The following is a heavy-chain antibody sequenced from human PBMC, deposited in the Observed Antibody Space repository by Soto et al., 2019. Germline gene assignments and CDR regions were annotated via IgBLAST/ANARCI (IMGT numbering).Heavy chain of an antibody. V-gene: IGHV6-1*01. J-gene: IGHJ5*01. CDR1: GDSVSSNSAT. CDR2: TYYRSKWSN. D-gene: IGHD3-16*01. Sequence: QVQLQQSGPGLVKPSQTLSLTCAISGDSVSSNSATWDRIRQSPSRGLEWLGRTYYRSKWSNDYAVSVKGRITINPDTSNNQVSLHLNSVTPDDTAVYYCARLIGNSWLDSWGQGTLVTVSS. CDR3: ARLIGNSWLDS.